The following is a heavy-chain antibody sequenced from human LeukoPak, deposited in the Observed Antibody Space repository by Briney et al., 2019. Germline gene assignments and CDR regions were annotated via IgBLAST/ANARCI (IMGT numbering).Heavy chain of an antibody. CDR2: ISGSGGVT. Sequence: GGSLRLSCAASGFTFSSYALSWVRQAPGKGLEWVSVISGSGGVTYYADSVKGRFTISRDNSKNTLYLQMNSLRAEDTAVYYCAREGPDAFDIWGQGTMVTVSS. CDR1: GFTFSSYA. V-gene: IGHV3-23*01. J-gene: IGHJ3*02. CDR3: AREGPDAFDI.